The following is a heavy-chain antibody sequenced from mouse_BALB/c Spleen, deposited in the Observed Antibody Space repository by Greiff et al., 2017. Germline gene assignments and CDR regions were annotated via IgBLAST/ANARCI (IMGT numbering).Heavy chain of an antibody. V-gene: IGHV5-17*02. D-gene: IGHD1-1*01. CDR1: GFTFSSFG. CDR2: ISSGSSTI. CDR3: ARSSYYGSSYYFDY. Sequence: DVQLVESGGGLVQPGGSRKLSCAASGFTFSSFGMHWVRQAPEKGLEWVAYISSGSSTIYYADTVKGRFTISRDNPKNTLFLQMTSLRSEDTAMYYCARSSYYGSSYYFDYWGQGTTLTVSS. J-gene: IGHJ2*01.